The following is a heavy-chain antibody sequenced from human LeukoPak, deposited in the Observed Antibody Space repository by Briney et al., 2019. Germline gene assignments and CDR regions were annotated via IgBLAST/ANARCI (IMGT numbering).Heavy chain of an antibody. CDR3: AGIYCSGGSCYVDY. CDR1: GGSISSGRYY. J-gene: IGHJ4*02. CDR2: IYYSGST. V-gene: IGHV4-39*01. D-gene: IGHD2-15*01. Sequence: SETLSLTCTVSGGSISSGRYYWGWIRQPPGKGLEWIGSIYYSGSTYYNPSRKSRVTLSVDTSKHQFSLELSSVTAADTALYYCAGIYCSGGSCYVDYWGQGTLVTVSS.